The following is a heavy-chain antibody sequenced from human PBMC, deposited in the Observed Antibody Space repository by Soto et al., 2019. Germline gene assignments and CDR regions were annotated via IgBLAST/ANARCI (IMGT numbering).Heavy chain of an antibody. Sequence: PGGSLRFSCAASGFTFDDYAMHWVRQAPGKGLEWVSGISWNSGSIGYADSVKGRFTISRDNAKNSLYLQMNSLRAEDTALYYCAKDIHLSPHAFDIWGQGTMVTVSS. CDR1: GFTFDDYA. CDR3: AKDIHLSPHAFDI. V-gene: IGHV3-9*01. CDR2: ISWNSGSI. J-gene: IGHJ3*02.